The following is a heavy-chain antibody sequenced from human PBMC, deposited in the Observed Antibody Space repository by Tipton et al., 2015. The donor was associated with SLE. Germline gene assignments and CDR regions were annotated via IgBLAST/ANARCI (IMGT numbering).Heavy chain of an antibody. Sequence: SLRLSCAASGYTFSSYGMHWVRQAPGKGLEWVAVTSYDGRNKNYADSVKGPFTISRDNSKNTLYLQMNSLRAEDTAVYYCARQGYLITILLVDVLDSLGQVTLFTVSS. CDR2: TSYDGRNK. J-gene: IGHJ5*01. CDR3: ARQGYLITILLVDVLDS. CDR1: GYTFSSYG. D-gene: IGHD3-22*01. V-gene: IGHV3-30*03.